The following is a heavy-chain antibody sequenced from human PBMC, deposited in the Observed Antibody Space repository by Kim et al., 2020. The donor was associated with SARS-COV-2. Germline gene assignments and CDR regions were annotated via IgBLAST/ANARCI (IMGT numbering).Heavy chain of an antibody. V-gene: IGHV3-53*01. Sequence: GGSLRLSCAASGFTVSSNYMSWVRQAPGKGLEWVSVIYSGGSTYYADSVKGRFTISRDNSKNTLYLQMNSLRAEDTAVYYCARGRVGSYYVHWGQGTLVTVSS. D-gene: IGHD1-26*01. CDR3: ARGRVGSYYVH. CDR1: GFTVSSNY. J-gene: IGHJ4*02. CDR2: IYSGGST.